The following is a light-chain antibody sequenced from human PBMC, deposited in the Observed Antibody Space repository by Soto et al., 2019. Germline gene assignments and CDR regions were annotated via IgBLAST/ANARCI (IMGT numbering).Light chain of an antibody. CDR2: AAS. J-gene: IGKJ5*01. CDR3: QQSYSTPRIT. Sequence: DIQMTQSPSTLSASVGDRVTITCRASQTISSWLAWYQQKPGKAPKLLIYAASSLQSGVPSRFSGSGSGTDFTLTISSLQPEDFATYYCQQSYSTPRITFGQGARLENK. CDR1: QTISSW. V-gene: IGKV1-39*01.